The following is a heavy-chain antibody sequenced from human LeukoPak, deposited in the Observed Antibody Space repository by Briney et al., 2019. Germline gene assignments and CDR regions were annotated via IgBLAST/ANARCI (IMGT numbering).Heavy chain of an antibody. D-gene: IGHD3-3*01. CDR1: GYTFTSYG. Sequence: APVKVSCKASGYTFTSYGISWVRQAPGQGLEWMGWISAYNGNTNYAQKLQGRVTMTTDTSTSTAYMELRSLRSDDTAVYYCARDVEENQFNTIFGVPGDYWGQGTLVTVSS. CDR2: ISAYNGNT. CDR3: ARDVEENQFNTIFGVPGDY. V-gene: IGHV1-18*01. J-gene: IGHJ4*02.